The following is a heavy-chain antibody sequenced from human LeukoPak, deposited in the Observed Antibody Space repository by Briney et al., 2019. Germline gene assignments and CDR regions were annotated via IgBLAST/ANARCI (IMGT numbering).Heavy chain of an antibody. Sequence: PGGSLRLSCVASGFTVSDNYMSWVRQAPGKGLEWVSLIYIGGHTYYAGSVKGRFTISRDNSKNTVSLQMNNLRAEDTAVYYCARGTSDRIVGATRAFDIWGQGTMVTVSS. J-gene: IGHJ3*02. V-gene: IGHV3-53*01. CDR2: IYIGGHT. CDR1: GFTVSDNY. CDR3: ARGTSDRIVGATRAFDI. D-gene: IGHD1-26*01.